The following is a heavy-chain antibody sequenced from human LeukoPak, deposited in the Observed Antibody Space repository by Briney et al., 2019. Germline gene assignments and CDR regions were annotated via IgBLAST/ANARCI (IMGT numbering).Heavy chain of an antibody. V-gene: IGHV4-4*07. CDR2: IYTSGST. J-gene: IGHJ6*03. Sequence: PSETLSLTCTVSGGSISSYYWSWIRQPAGKGLEWIGRIYTSGSTNYNPSLKSRVTMSVDTSKNQFSLKLSPVTAADTAVYYCARVGVVPAYHYYYMDVWGKGTTVTVSS. D-gene: IGHD2-2*01. CDR3: ARVGVVPAYHYYYMDV. CDR1: GGSISSYY.